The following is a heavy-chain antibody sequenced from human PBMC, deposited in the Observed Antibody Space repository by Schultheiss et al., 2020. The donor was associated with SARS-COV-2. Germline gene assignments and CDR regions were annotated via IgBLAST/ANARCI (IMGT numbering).Heavy chain of an antibody. D-gene: IGHD6-19*01. CDR3: ARDGIGDSSGGRGWFDP. V-gene: IGHV4-61*08. CDR1: GGSISSGGYY. J-gene: IGHJ5*01. Sequence: SETLSLTCTVSGGSISSGGYYWSWIRQHPGKGLEWIGYIYYSGSTNYNPSLKSRVTISVDTSKNQFSLKLSSVTAADTAVYYCARDGIGDSSGGRGWFDPWGQGTTVTVSS. CDR2: IYYSGST.